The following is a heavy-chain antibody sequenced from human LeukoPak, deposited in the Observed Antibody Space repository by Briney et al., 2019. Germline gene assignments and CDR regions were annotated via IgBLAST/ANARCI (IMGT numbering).Heavy chain of an antibody. V-gene: IGHV3-23*01. CDR1: GFTFSSYA. CDR3: AKVYYGFGEFEQFDY. CDR2: ISGSGGST. D-gene: IGHD3-10*01. Sequence: GGSLRLSCAASGFTFSSYAMSWVRQAPRKGLEWVSAISGSGGSTYYADSVKGRFTISRDNSKNTLYLQMNSLRAEDTAVYYCAKVYYGFGEFEQFDYWGQGTLVTVSS. J-gene: IGHJ4*02.